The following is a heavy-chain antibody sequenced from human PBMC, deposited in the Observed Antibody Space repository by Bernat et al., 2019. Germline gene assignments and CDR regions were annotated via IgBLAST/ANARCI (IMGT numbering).Heavy chain of an antibody. CDR2: ISGSGSLT. CDR1: GFTFSNYA. Sequence: EVQVLESGGGLLQPGGSLRLSCAASGFTFSNYAMNWVRQAPGKGLEWASGISGSGSLTYFADSVKGRFTFSRDNSMNTLYLQMNSLRAEDTAVYYCAKYTNTHWRWCGMDVWGQGTTVTVYS. CDR3: AKYTNTHWRWCGMDV. V-gene: IGHV3-23*01. D-gene: IGHD2-21*01. J-gene: IGHJ6*02.